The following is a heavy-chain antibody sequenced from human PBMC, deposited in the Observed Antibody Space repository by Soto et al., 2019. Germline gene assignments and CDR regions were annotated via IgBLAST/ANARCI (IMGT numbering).Heavy chain of an antibody. V-gene: IGHV3-49*03. CDR2: IRSKIYGGTT. Sequence: GGSLRLSCTTSGFPFAEYGLSLFRQAPGKGLEWVCFIRSKIYGGTTEYAASVQGRFTISRDDSKSIAYLQMDSLETEDTAVYYCTRDPYITSSGYYMDVWGKGTTVTVSS. CDR3: TRDPYITSSGYYMDV. CDR1: GFPFAEYG. D-gene: IGHD6-6*01. J-gene: IGHJ6*03.